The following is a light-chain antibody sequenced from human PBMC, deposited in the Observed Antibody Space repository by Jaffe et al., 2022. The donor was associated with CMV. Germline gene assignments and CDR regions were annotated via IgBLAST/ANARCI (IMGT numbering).Light chain of an antibody. V-gene: IGLV4-69*02. J-gene: IGLJ2*01. CDR2: LNPDGSH. CDR3: QTWDTDTLVL. Sequence: LVLTQSPSASASLGASVKFTCTLSGGHTNYVITWHQVHPEKGPRFLMKLNPDGSHTKGDGIPDRFSGSTSGPDRYLTISSLQSDDEADYYCQTWDTDTLVLFGGGTKLTVL. CDR1: GGHTNYV.